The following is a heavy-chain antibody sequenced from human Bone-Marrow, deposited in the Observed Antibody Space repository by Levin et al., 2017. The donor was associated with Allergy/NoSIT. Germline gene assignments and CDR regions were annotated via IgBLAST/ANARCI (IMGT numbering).Heavy chain of an antibody. CDR1: GFTFSSAW. CDR3: TTDRAITIRPIFDF. J-gene: IGHJ4*02. D-gene: IGHD1-14*01. V-gene: IGHV3-15*01. CDR2: IKSKNNGGTT. Sequence: GESLKISCAASGFTFSSAWLSWARQAPGEGLQWVGRIKSKNNGGTTDYGAAVKGRFTISRDDSRNTLYLQLNSLRGEDTAIYYCTTDRAITIRPIFDFWGPGTLVTVSS.